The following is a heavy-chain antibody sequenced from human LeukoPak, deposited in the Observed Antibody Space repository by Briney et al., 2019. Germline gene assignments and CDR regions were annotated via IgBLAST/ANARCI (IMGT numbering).Heavy chain of an antibody. V-gene: IGHV3-30*04. J-gene: IGHJ3*02. Sequence: GGSLRLSCAASGFTFSSYALHWVRQAPGKGLEWVAVISYDGRYDYYADSVKGRFTISRDNSKSTLYLQMNSLRAEDTAVYYCAREYYHILTGHQNNAFDIWGQGTMVTVSS. CDR1: GFTFSSYA. CDR2: ISYDGRYD. D-gene: IGHD3-9*01. CDR3: AREYYHILTGHQNNAFDI.